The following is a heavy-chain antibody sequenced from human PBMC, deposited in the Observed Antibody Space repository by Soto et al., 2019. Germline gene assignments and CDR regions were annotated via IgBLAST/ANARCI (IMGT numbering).Heavy chain of an antibody. CDR3: ARDRQQLASYYYYGMDV. J-gene: IGHJ6*02. Sequence: GGSLRLSCAASGFTFSSYSMNWVRQAPGKGLEWVSSISSSSSYIYYADSVKGRFTISRDNAKNSLYLQMNSLRAEDTAVYYCARDRQQLASYYYYGMDVWGQGTTVTVSS. CDR1: GFTFSSYS. CDR2: ISSSSSYI. V-gene: IGHV3-21*01. D-gene: IGHD6-13*01.